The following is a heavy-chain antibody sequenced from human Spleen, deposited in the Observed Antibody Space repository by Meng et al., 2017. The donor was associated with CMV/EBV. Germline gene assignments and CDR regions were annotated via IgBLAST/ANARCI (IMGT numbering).Heavy chain of an antibody. Sequence: GESLKISCAASGFTSDDSAMNWVRQAPGKGLEWVSGISLNSGSIGYADSVKGRFTISRDNAKNSLYLQMNSLRPEDTALYYCAKSLSCGWVLAVDYWGQGTLVTVSS. V-gene: IGHV3-9*02. J-gene: IGHJ4*01. CDR1: GFTSDDSA. CDR3: AKSLSCGWVLAVDY. D-gene: IGHD3-3*02. CDR2: ISLNSGSI.